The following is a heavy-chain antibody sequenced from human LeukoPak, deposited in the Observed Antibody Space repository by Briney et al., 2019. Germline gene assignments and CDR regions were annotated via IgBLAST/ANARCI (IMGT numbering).Heavy chain of an antibody. CDR1: GYFFTSYW. D-gene: IGHD6-19*01. CDR3: ARHRMPGIAVAAADY. CDR2: VDPSDSYT. Sequence: RGASLKISCKAAGYFFTSYWISWGRQMPGKGLEWMGRVDPSDSYTNYSPSFQGHVTISAGKSISTADLQWSSLKASDTAMYYCARHRMPGIAVAAADYWGQGTLVTVSS. J-gene: IGHJ4*02. V-gene: IGHV5-10-1*01.